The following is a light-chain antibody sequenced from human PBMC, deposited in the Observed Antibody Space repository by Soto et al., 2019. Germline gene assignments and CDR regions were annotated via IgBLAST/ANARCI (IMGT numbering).Light chain of an antibody. J-gene: IGLJ3*02. V-gene: IGLV1-40*01. Sequence: QSVLTQPPSVSGAPGQRVTISCTGSSSNIGADYDVHWYQHRPGTAPKLLIYGNANRPTGVPAPFSGSKSGTSASLAITGLPAEDEADYYCQCYACGWTLWVFGGGTKVTVL. CDR3: QCYACGWTLWV. CDR2: GNA. CDR1: SSNIGADYD.